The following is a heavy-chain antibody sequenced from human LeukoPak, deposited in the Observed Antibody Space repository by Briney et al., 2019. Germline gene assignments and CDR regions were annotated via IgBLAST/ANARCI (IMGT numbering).Heavy chain of an antibody. CDR2: INHSGST. V-gene: IGHV4-34*01. CDR1: GGSFSGYY. D-gene: IGHD6-6*01. J-gene: IGHJ5*02. Sequence: PSETLSLTCAVYGGSFSGYYWSWIRQPPGKGLEWIGEINHSGSTNYNPSLKSRVTISVDTSKNQFSLKLSSVTAADTAVYYCASMYSSSPGGWFDPWGQGTLVTVSS. CDR3: ASMYSSSPGGWFDP.